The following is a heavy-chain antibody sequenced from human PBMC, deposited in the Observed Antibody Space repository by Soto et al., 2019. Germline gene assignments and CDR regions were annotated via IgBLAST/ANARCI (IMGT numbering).Heavy chain of an antibody. Sequence: LRLSCAASGFTFSSYWMHWVRQAPGKGLVWVSRINSDGRITTYADSVKGRFTVSRDNAKNTLYLEMNSLRPEDTAVYYCARVGTGYYYKDVWGKGTTVTVSS. D-gene: IGHD1-1*01. J-gene: IGHJ6*03. CDR3: ARVGTGYYYKDV. CDR1: GFTFSSYW. V-gene: IGHV3-74*01. CDR2: INSDGRIT.